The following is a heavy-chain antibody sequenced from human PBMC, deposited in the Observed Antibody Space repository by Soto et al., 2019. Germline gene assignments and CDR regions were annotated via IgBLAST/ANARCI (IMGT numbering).Heavy chain of an antibody. D-gene: IGHD6-13*01. CDR1: GGSFSGYY. J-gene: IGHJ4*02. CDR3: ARLIAAVSNFDY. V-gene: IGHV4-34*01. Sequence: SETLSLTCVVKGGSFSGYYWSWIRQPPGEGLEWIGEINHSGSTKYNLSLKSRVAISVDTSKNQVSLKLSSVTAADTAVYYCARLIAAVSNFDYWGQGTLVTVSS. CDR2: INHSGST.